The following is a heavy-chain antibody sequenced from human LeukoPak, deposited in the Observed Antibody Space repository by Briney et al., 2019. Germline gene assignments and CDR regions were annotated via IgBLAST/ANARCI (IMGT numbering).Heavy chain of an antibody. V-gene: IGHV4-38-2*02. J-gene: IGHJ5*02. CDR1: GYSISSGYY. Sequence: SQTLSLTCTVSGYSISSGYYWGWIRQPPGKGLEWIGSIYHSGSTYYNPSLKSRVTISVDTSKNQFSLKLSSVTAADTAVYYCVRVRLWFGEPFDPWGQGTLVTVSS. D-gene: IGHD3-10*01. CDR2: IYHSGST. CDR3: VRVRLWFGEPFDP.